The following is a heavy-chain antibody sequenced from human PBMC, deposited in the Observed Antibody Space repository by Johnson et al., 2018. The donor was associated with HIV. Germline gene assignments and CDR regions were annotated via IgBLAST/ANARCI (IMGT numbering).Heavy chain of an antibody. Sequence: QVQLVESGGGLVQPGGSLRLSCAASGFTFSSYGMHWVRQAPGKGLEWVAFIRYDGSNKYYADSVKGRFTISRDNSKNSLYMQMNSLRAEDTALYYCAASPEDLRAFDIWGQGTMVTVSS. CDR3: AASPEDLRAFDI. V-gene: IGHV3-30*02. J-gene: IGHJ3*02. CDR2: IRYDGSNK. CDR1: GFTFSSYG. D-gene: IGHD2-15*01.